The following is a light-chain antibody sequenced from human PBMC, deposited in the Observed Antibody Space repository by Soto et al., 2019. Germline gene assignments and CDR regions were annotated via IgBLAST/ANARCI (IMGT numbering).Light chain of an antibody. CDR1: QSISRN. Sequence: DLQMTQYPSSLSASVGDRVTITCRASQSISRNLNWYQHKPGKAPKLLIYAASNLQNGVPSRFRGGGSGTEFTLSINSLQPEDFRPYYCQQSFTTASITFGQGTRLQIK. CDR3: QQSFTTASIT. J-gene: IGKJ5*01. V-gene: IGKV1-39*01. CDR2: AAS.